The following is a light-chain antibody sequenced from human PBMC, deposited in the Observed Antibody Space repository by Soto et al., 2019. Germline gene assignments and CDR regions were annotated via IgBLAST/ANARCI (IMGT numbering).Light chain of an antibody. CDR3: QQYGSSGT. CDR2: GAS. J-gene: IGKJ1*01. V-gene: IGKV3-20*01. CDR1: KSLSGN. Sequence: VRTQAPATLAVFPGDTHTLASRASKSLSGNSAWYQQKPGQAPRLLIYGASNSATGIPDRFSGSGSGTDFTLTISRLEPEDFAVYYCQQYGSSGTFGQGTKVDI.